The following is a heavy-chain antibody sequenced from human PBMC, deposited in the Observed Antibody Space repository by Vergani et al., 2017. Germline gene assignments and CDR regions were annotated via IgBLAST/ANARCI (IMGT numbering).Heavy chain of an antibody. Sequence: QVQLQESGPGLVKPSQTLSLTCTVSGGSSSSGGYYWSWIRQPAGKGLEWIGRIYTGGSTTYNPSLKSRISISIDTSKNQFSLKLSSVTAADTAIYYCARDQDDYDILTGYRYWYFDLWGRGTLVTVSS. CDR2: IYTGGST. CDR3: ARDQDDYDILTGYRYWYFDL. D-gene: IGHD3-9*01. CDR1: GGSSSSGGYY. J-gene: IGHJ2*01. V-gene: IGHV4-61*02.